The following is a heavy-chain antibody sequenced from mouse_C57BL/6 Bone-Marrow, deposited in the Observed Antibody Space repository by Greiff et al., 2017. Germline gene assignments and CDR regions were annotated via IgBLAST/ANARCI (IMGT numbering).Heavy chain of an antibody. V-gene: IGHV7-3*01. J-gene: IGHJ4*01. CDR1: GFTFTDYY. CDR3: ARSLPTTVVNYYAMDY. CDR2: IRNKANGYTT. D-gene: IGHD1-1*01. Sequence: EVQLVESGGGLVQPGGSLSLSCAASGFTFTDYYMSWVRQPPGKALEWLGFIRNKANGYTTEYSASVKGRFTISRDNSQSILYLQMNALRAEDSATYYCARSLPTTVVNYYAMDYWGQGTSVTVSS.